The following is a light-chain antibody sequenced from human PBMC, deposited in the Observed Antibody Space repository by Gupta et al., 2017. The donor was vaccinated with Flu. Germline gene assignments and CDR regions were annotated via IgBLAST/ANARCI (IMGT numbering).Light chain of an antibody. CDR2: TGS. V-gene: IGKV1-39*01. CDR3: QQRYTTPRT. CDR1: HNIYRF. Sequence: GDRVTISCRASHNIYRFLSWYQQKPGEAPMGVIYTGSSLESGVPLRVSGSGCGTDFTLTISAVRPEYLATFYCQQRYTTPRTFGQGTKVEIK. J-gene: IGKJ1*01.